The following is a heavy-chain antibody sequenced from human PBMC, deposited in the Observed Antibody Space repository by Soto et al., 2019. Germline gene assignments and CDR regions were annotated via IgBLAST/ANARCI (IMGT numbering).Heavy chain of an antibody. V-gene: IGHV1-2*02. J-gene: IGHJ6*02. Sequence: VASVKVSCKASGYGSYIHWVRQAPGQGLEWMGWIDPNSGGTKSAQKFQGRVTMTRDTSISTAYMELSRLRSDDTAVYYCAKDLVVVVAATAEGMDVWGQGTTVTVSS. CDR2: IDPNSGGT. CDR3: AKDLVVVVAATAEGMDV. CDR1: GYGSY. D-gene: IGHD2-15*01.